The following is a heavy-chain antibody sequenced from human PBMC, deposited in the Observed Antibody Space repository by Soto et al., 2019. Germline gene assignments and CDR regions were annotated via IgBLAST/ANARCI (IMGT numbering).Heavy chain of an antibody. CDR1: GGSISSGGYS. V-gene: IGHV4-30-2*01. Sequence: SETLSLTCTVSGGSISSGGYSWSWIRQPPGKGLEWIGFISPSGSPAYNPSLKSRVTISVDRSNNQISLELSSVTAADTAVYYCARGVLAWGPGTLVTVS. CDR3: ARGVLA. CDR2: ISPSGSP. D-gene: IGHD2-8*01. J-gene: IGHJ5*02.